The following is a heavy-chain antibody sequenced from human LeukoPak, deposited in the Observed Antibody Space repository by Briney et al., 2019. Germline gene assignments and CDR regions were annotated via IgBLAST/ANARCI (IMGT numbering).Heavy chain of an antibody. CDR3: ARDPYSGLFDY. CDR2: ISSSSSYI. V-gene: IGHV3-21*01. D-gene: IGHD4-11*01. CDR1: GFTFSSYS. J-gene: IGHJ4*02. Sequence: GGSLRLSCAASGFTFSSYSMNWVRQAPGKGLEWVSSISSSSSYIYYADLVKGRFTISRDNAKNSLYLQMNSLRAEDTAVYYCARDPYSGLFDYWGQGTLVTVSS.